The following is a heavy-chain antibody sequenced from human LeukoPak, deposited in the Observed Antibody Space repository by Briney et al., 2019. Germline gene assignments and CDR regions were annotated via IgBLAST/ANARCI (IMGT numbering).Heavy chain of an antibody. J-gene: IGHJ4*02. CDR1: GYTLTGYY. Sequence: ASVKVSCKASGYTLTGYYMHWVRQAPGQGLEWMGWINPNSGGTNYAQKFQGRVTMTRDTSISTAYMELSRLRSDDTAVYYCASRIAVAAHPGDWGQGTLATVSS. D-gene: IGHD6-19*01. V-gene: IGHV1-2*02. CDR3: ASRIAVAAHPGD. CDR2: INPNSGGT.